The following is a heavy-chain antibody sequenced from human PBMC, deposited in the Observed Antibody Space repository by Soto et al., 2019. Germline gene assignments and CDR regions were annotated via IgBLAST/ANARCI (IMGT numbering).Heavy chain of an antibody. V-gene: IGHV4-34*01. J-gene: IGHJ5*02. Sequence: SETLSLTCAVCAGSFSDNYWSWIRQPPGKGLEWIGEINQSGGTHYNPSLKSRVTISVDTSKNRFSLKLNSVTAADTAVYYCARGLTYCSSTTCAETRFDPWGQGTLVTVSS. D-gene: IGHD2-2*01. CDR1: AGSFSDNY. CDR3: ARGLTYCSSTTCAETRFDP. CDR2: INQSGGT.